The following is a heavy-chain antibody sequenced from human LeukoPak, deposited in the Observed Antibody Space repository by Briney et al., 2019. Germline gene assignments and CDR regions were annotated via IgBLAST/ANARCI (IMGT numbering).Heavy chain of an antibody. D-gene: IGHD5-24*01. J-gene: IGHJ4*02. CDR2: IIPIFGTA. Sequence: ASVKVSCKASGGTFSSYAISWVRQAPGQGLEWMGGIIPIFGTANYAQKFQGRVTITADESTSTAYMELSSLRSEDTAVYYCARLHNGYNSIPRTPRADYWGQGTLVTVSS. CDR1: GGTFSSYA. V-gene: IGHV1-69*01. CDR3: ARLHNGYNSIPRTPRADY.